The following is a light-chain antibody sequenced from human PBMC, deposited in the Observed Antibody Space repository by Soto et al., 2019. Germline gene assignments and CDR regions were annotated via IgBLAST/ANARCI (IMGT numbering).Light chain of an antibody. V-gene: IGLV2-14*01. Sequence: QSALTQPASVSGSPGQSITISCTGTSSHVGGYNYVSWYQQHPGKAPKLMIYDVSNRPSGVSNRFSGSKSGNTASLTISGLQAEDEADYYCSSYTSSSFYVFGTGTKLTVL. CDR1: SSHVGGYNY. CDR3: SSYTSSSFYV. CDR2: DVS. J-gene: IGLJ1*01.